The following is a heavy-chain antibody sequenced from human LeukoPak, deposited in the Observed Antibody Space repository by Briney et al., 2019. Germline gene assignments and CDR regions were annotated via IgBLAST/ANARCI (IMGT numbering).Heavy chain of an antibody. D-gene: IGHD3-10*01. CDR2: IYYSGST. V-gene: IGHV4-59*01. J-gene: IGHJ4*02. CDR1: GGSISSYY. CDR3: ARVVTMVRGTSSLFDY. Sequence: SETLSLTCTVSGGSISSYYWSWIRQPPGKGLEWLGYIYYSGSTNYNPSLKSRVTISVDTSKNQFSLKLSSVTAADTAVYYCARVVTMVRGTSSLFDYWGQGTLVTVSS.